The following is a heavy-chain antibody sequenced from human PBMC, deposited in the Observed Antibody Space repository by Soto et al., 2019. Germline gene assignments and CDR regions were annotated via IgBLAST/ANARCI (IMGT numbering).Heavy chain of an antibody. CDR3: ARGGAPSIVGATTMGYYYGMDV. D-gene: IGHD1-26*01. CDR1: GGSISSSSYY. V-gene: IGHV4-39*01. Sequence: SSETLSLTCTVSGGSISSSSYYWGWIRQPPGKGLEWIGSIYYSGSTYYNPSLKSRVTISVDTSKNQFSLKLSSVTAADTAVYYCARGGAPSIVGATTMGYYYGMDVWGQGTTVTVSS. CDR2: IYYSGST. J-gene: IGHJ6*02.